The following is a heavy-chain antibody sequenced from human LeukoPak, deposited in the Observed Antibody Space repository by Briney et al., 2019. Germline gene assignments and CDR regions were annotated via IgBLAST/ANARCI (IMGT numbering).Heavy chain of an antibody. V-gene: IGHV4-39*01. Sequence: PSETLSLTCTVSGVSISSSSYYWGWLRQPPGKGLEWIGSIYYSGSPYYNPSLKSRVTISVDTSKNQFSLKLSSVTAADTAVYYCAGTLWSRGGGLDYWGQGTLVTVSS. CDR1: GVSISSSSYY. CDR3: AGTLWSRGGGLDY. D-gene: IGHD3-10*01. CDR2: IYYSGSP. J-gene: IGHJ4*02.